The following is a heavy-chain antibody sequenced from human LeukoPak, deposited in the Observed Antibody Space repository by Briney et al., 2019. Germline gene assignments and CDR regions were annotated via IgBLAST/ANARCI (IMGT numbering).Heavy chain of an antibody. V-gene: IGHV1-3*01. J-gene: IGHJ5*02. CDR1: GYTFTSYA. CDR3: ARGPIVVVPAANNWFDP. D-gene: IGHD2-2*01. CDR2: INAGNGNT. Sequence: GASVTVSCTASGYTFTSYAMHWMRQAPGQRLEWMGWINAGNGNTKYSQKFQGRVTITRDTSASTAYMELSSLRSEDTAVYYCARGPIVVVPAANNWFDPWGQGTLVTVSS.